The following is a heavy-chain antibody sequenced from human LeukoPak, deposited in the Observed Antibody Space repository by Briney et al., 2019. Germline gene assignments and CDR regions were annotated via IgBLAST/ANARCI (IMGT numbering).Heavy chain of an antibody. Sequence: SETLSLTCSVSGVSVGSAGYYWTWIRQPPGKGLEWIGYIYYSGNSNYNPFLKSRVTMSLDPSKNRFSLKLSSVTAADTAVYYCARSQSQSGSYRYYFTYWGQGTLVTVSS. CDR2: IYYSGNS. CDR1: GVSVGSAGYY. CDR3: ARSQSQSGSYRYYFTY. V-gene: IGHV4-61*08. D-gene: IGHD1-26*01. J-gene: IGHJ4*02.